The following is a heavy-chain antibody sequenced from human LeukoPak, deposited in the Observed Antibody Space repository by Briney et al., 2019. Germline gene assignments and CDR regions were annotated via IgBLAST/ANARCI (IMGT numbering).Heavy chain of an antibody. CDR3: ARVDFWSGYYENDY. V-gene: IGHV4-34*01. Sequence: SEILSLTCAVYGGSFSGYYWSWIRQPPGKGLEWIGEINHSGSTNYNPSLKSRVTISVDTSKNQFSLKLSSVTAADTAVYYCARVDFWSGYYENDYWGQGTLVTVSS. CDR1: GGSFSGYY. CDR2: INHSGST. D-gene: IGHD3-3*01. J-gene: IGHJ4*02.